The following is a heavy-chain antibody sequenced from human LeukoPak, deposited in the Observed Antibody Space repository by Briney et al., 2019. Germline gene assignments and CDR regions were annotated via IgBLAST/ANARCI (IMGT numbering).Heavy chain of an antibody. J-gene: IGHJ3*01. V-gene: IGHV5-51*01. Sequence: GESLKISCKGSGYTFSNYWIGWVRQMPGKGLEWMGINYPGDSDTTYSPSFQGQVTMSADKTISTAYLQWSSLKASDTAVYYCARRVSSSGFDAFDVWGQGTMVTVSS. D-gene: IGHD5-12*01. CDR2: NYPGDSDT. CDR3: ARRVSSSGFDAFDV. CDR1: GYTFSNYW.